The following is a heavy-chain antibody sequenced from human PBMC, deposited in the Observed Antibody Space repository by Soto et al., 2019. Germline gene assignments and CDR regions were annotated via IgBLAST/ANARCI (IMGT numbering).Heavy chain of an antibody. J-gene: IGHJ3*02. CDR2: IYYSGST. V-gene: IGHV4-59*08. D-gene: IGHD3-16*01. CDR3: ARRYGWAFDI. Sequence: PSETLSVTCTVSGGSISSYYWSWIRQPPGKGLEWIGYIYYSGSTNYNPSLKSRVTISVDTSKNQFSLKLSSVTAADTAVYYCARRYGWAFDIWGQGTMVTVS. CDR1: GGSISSYY.